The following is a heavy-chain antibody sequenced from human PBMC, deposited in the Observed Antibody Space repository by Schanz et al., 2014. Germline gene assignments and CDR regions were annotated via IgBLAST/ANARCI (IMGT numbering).Heavy chain of an antibody. CDR1: GGSFSGYY. CDR2: INHSGST. V-gene: IGHV4-34*01. J-gene: IGHJ4*02. Sequence: QVQLQQWGAGLLKPSETLSLTCAVYGGSFSGYYWSWIRQPPGKGLEWIGEINHSGSTNYNPSLKRRVTISVDTSKNHFSRKGRSVTAADTAVYYCARARGSNRGPRKYYFDYWGQGTLVTVSS. CDR3: ARARGSNRGPRKYYFDY.